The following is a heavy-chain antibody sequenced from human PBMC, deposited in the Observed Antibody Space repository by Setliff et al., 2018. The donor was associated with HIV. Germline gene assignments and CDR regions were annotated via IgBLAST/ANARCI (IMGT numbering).Heavy chain of an antibody. V-gene: IGHV4-61*02. J-gene: IGHJ5*02. CDR3: ARFSNTLNWFDP. Sequence: SETLSLTCTVSGGSITSTSYYWTWIRQPAGKGLEWIGRIYASGSTNYNPSLKSRVTISVDTSKNQFSLKLNSVTAADTAVYYCARFSNTLNWFDPWGQGTLVTSPQ. CDR1: GGSITSTSYY. CDR2: IYASGST. D-gene: IGHD4-4*01.